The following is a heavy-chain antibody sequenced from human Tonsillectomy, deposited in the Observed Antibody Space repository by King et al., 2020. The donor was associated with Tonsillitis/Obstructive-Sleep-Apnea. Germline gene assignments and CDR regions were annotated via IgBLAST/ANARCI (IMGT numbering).Heavy chain of an antibody. V-gene: IGHV1-69*01. D-gene: IGHD2-2*01. CDR3: ARVREYCSSTSCYRAGGAFDI. CDR2: IIPIFGTA. CDR1: GGTFSSYA. J-gene: IGHJ3*02. Sequence: QLVQSGAEVKKPGSSVKVSCKASGGTFSSYAISWVRQAPGQGLEWMGGIIPIFGTANYAQKFQGGVTITADESTSTAYMELSSLGSEDTAVYYCARVREYCSSTSCYRAGGAFDIWGQGTMVTVSS.